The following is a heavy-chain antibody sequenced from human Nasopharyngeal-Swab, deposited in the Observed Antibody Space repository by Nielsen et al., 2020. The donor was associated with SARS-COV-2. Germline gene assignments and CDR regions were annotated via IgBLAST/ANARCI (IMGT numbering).Heavy chain of an antibody. CDR3: ARGTYYYDSPVLINWFDP. V-gene: IGHV3-21*01. CDR2: ISSGSSYI. Sequence: GGSLRLSCAASGFTFSSYSMNWVRQAPGKGLEWVSSISSGSSYIYYADSVKGRFTISRDNAKNTLYLQMNSLRAEDTAVYYCARGTYYYDSPVLINWFDPWGQGTLVTVSS. CDR1: GFTFSSYS. J-gene: IGHJ5*02. D-gene: IGHD3-22*01.